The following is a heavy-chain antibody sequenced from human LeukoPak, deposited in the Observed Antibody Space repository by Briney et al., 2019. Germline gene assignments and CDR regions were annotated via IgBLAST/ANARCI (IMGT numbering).Heavy chain of an antibody. J-gene: IGHJ6*03. CDR2: INPNSGGT. CDR3: ARDSELRYFVYYYYYYMDV. Sequence: GASVKVSCKASGYTFTGYYMHWVRQAPGQGLEWMGWINPNSGGTNYAQKFQGRVTMTRDTSISTAYMELSRLRSDDTAVYYCARDSELRYFVYYYYYYMDVWGKGTTVTVSS. V-gene: IGHV1-2*02. CDR1: GYTFTGYY. D-gene: IGHD3-9*01.